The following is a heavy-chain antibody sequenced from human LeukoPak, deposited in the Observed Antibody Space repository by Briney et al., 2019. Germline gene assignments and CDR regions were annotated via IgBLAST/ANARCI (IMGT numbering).Heavy chain of an antibody. CDR3: AREAVASLGYFDY. J-gene: IGHJ4*02. D-gene: IGHD6-19*01. CDR2: IYYSGST. V-gene: IGHV4-39*07. CDR1: GGSISSSSYY. Sequence: SETLSLTCTVSGGSISSSSYYWGWIRQPPGKGLEWIGSIYYSGSTYYNPSLKSRVTISVDTSKNQFSLKLSSVTAADTAVYYCAREAVASLGYFDYWGQGTLVTVSS.